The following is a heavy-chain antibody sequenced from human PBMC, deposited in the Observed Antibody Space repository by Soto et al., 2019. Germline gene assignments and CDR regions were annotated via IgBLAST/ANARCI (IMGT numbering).Heavy chain of an antibody. CDR1: GFTFSSYW. V-gene: IGHV3-7*05. Sequence: GGSLRLSCAASGFTFSSYWMNWVRQAPGKGLEWVANIKQDGSEKYYVDSVKGRFTIFRDNAKNSLYLQMNSLRAEDTAVYYCARPTRDSSVYSPLDYWGQGTLVTVSS. D-gene: IGHD3-22*01. CDR3: ARPTRDSSVYSPLDY. J-gene: IGHJ4*02. CDR2: IKQDGSEK.